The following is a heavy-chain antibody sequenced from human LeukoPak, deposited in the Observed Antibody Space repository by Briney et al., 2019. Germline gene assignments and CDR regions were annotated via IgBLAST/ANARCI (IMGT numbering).Heavy chain of an antibody. Sequence: SETLSLTCTVSGYSISSGFYWGWIRQPPGKGLEWIGNVYHGGSSYYNPSLKSRVTISVDTSKNQFSLRMSSVTAADTAVYYCARSRGGYGDYGSWFDPWGQGILVSVSS. V-gene: IGHV4-38-2*02. J-gene: IGHJ5*02. CDR1: GYSISSGFY. CDR2: VYHGGSS. CDR3: ARSRGGYGDYGSWFDP. D-gene: IGHD4-17*01.